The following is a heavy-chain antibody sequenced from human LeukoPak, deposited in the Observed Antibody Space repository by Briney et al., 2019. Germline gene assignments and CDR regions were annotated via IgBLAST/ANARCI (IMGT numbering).Heavy chain of an antibody. CDR2: IKQDGSNV. D-gene: IGHD6-19*01. Sequence: LAGGSLRLSCAASGFTFSNAWMSWVRQAPGKGLEWVANIKQDGSNVEYLDSVKGRFTISRDNAKSSLYLQMNTLRVEDTAVYYCVAGSGWLGETWGRGTLVTVSS. V-gene: IGHV3-7*01. CDR3: VAGSGWLGET. CDR1: GFTFSNAW. J-gene: IGHJ5*02.